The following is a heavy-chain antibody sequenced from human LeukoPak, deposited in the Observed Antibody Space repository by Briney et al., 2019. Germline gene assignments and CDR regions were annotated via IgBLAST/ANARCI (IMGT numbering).Heavy chain of an antibody. CDR3: ARDILISAGGGYYFDY. V-gene: IGHV3-33*08. D-gene: IGHD2-8*01. CDR1: GFTFSIYG. J-gene: IGHJ4*02. CDR2: IWYDGSNK. Sequence: PGGSLRLSCAASGFTFSIYGMHWVRQAPGKGLEWVGGIWYDGSNKYYADSVKGRFTLSRDNSKNTLYLQMNSLRAEDTAVYYCARDILISAGGGYYFDYWGQGTLVTVSS.